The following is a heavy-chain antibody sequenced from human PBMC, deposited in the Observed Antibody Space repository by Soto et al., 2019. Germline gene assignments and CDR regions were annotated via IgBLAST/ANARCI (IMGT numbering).Heavy chain of an antibody. Sequence: SETLSLTCTVSGGSVSSGGYYWSWIRQHPGKGLEWIGYIYYSGSTYYNPSLKSRVTISVDTSKNQFSMKLSSVTAADTAVYYCARKAGGYALIGWFDPCGQGTLVTVPT. V-gene: IGHV4-31*03. CDR2: IYYSGST. CDR3: ARKAGGYALIGWFDP. CDR1: GGSVSSGGYY. J-gene: IGHJ5*02. D-gene: IGHD2-2*01.